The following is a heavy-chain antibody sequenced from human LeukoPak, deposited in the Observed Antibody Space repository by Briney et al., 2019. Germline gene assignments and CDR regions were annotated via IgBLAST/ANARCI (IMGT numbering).Heavy chain of an antibody. D-gene: IGHD3-16*01. CDR1: GFTFSRNW. Sequence: GASLTLSCEDSGFTFSRNWMHWVRQQPGKGLVWVSRINRGGSVTTYADYVKGRLTISRDNAKNTLYLQMSSLRADDTAVYYCVRGLLGLSDYWGQGTLVTVSS. J-gene: IGHJ4*02. V-gene: IGHV3-74*01. CDR2: INRGGSVT. CDR3: VRGLLGLSDY.